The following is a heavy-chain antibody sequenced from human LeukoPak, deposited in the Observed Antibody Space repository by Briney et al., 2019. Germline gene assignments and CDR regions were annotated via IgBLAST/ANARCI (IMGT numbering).Heavy chain of an antibody. V-gene: IGHV1-18*04. J-gene: IGHJ6*02. CDR3: ARRVRIGGYDLRYYYYYGMDV. CDR2: ISAYNGNT. Sequence: ASVKVSCKASGYTFTGYYMHWVRQAPGQGLEWMGWISAYNGNTNYAQKLQGRVTMTTDTSTSTAYMELRSLRSDDTAVYYCARRVRIGGYDLRYYYYYGMDVWGQGTTVTVSS. D-gene: IGHD5-12*01. CDR1: GYTFTGYY.